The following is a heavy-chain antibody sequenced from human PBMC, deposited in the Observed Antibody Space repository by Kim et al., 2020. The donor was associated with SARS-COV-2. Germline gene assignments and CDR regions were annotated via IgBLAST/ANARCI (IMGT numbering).Heavy chain of an antibody. CDR1: GGSISSYY. CDR3: ARDPHLNGMDV. Sequence: SETLSLTCTVSGGSISSYYWSWIRQPPGKGLEWIGYIYYSGSTNYNPSLKSRVTISVDTSKNQFSLKLSSVTAADTAVYYCARDPHLNGMDVWGQGTTVT. J-gene: IGHJ6*02. CDR2: IYYSGST. V-gene: IGHV4-59*01.